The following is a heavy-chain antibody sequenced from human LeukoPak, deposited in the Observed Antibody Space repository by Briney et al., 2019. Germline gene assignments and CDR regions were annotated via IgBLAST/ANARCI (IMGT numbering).Heavy chain of an antibody. CDR3: ASGGVYAFDI. CDR2: IYTSGST. V-gene: IGHV4-61*02. CDR1: GGSISSSSYY. J-gene: IGHJ3*02. Sequence: SETLSLTCTVSGGSISSSSYYWGWIRQPAGKGLEWIGRIYTSGSTNYNPSLKSRVTMSVDTSKNQFSLKLSSVTAADTAVYYCASGGVYAFDIWGQGTMVTVSS. D-gene: IGHD2-8*02.